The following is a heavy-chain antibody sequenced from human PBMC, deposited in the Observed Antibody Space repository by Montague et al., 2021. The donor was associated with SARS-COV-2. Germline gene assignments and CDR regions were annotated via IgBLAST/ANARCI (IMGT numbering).Heavy chain of an antibody. Sequence: SLRLSCAAPGFTSSSYAMHLFRQAPVKGLEWVAVISYDGSNKYYSDSVKGRFTISRGNSKNTLYLQMNSLRAEDTAVYYCASGYSYGNEFDYWGQGTLVTVSS. CDR1: GFTSSSYA. V-gene: IGHV3-30-3*01. CDR3: ASGYSYGNEFDY. J-gene: IGHJ4*02. CDR2: ISYDGSNK. D-gene: IGHD5-18*01.